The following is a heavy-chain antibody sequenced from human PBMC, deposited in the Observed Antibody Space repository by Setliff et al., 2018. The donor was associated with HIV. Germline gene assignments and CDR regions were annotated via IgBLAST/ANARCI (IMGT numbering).Heavy chain of an antibody. J-gene: IGHJ6*03. CDR3: ARVPNWGRVDYYYYYMDV. CDR1: GYTFTSYG. Sequence: ASVKVSCKASGYTFTSYGISWVRQAPGQGLEWMGWISAYNGNTNSAQKFQGRVTITADESTSTAYMELSSLRSEDTAVYYCARVPNWGRVDYYYYYMDVWGKGTTVTVSS. CDR2: ISAYNGNT. D-gene: IGHD7-27*01. V-gene: IGHV1-18*01.